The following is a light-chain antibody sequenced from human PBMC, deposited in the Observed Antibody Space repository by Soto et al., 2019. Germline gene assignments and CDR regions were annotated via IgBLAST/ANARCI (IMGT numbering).Light chain of an antibody. V-gene: IGLV6-57*04. CDR3: QSYDSDFVV. CDR1: SVSIANNY. CDR2: ENN. Sequence: NFMLTQPHSVSESPGKTLSISCTRSSVSIANNYVQWYQQRPGSAPTTVIYENNQRLSGVPARFSGSTDGSSNSAALAISGLQTEDEADYYCQSYDSDFVVFGGGTKLTVL. J-gene: IGLJ2*01.